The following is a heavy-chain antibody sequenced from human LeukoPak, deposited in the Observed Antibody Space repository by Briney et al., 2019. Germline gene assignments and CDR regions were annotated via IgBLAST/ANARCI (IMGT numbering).Heavy chain of an antibody. CDR3: ARRDYYDLYYFGY. Sequence: SETLSLTCTVSGGSISSYYWNWIRQPPGKGLEWIGHIYYSGSTNYNPSLKSRVTIPVDTSKNQFYLKLRSVTAADTAVYYCARRDYYDLYYFGYWGEGTLVTVSS. CDR1: GGSISSYY. CDR2: IYYSGST. D-gene: IGHD3-22*01. J-gene: IGHJ4*02. V-gene: IGHV4-59*01.